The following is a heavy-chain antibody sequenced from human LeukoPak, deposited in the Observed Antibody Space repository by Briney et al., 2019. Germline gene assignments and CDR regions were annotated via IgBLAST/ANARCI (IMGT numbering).Heavy chain of an antibody. J-gene: IGHJ4*02. CDR3: ARDGACNTTRCFTYYYDY. V-gene: IGHV3-21*01. Sequence: GGSLRLSCAASGFTFSSYNMNWVRQAPGKGLEWVSSISSSSSYIYYAESVKGRFTISRDNAKNSLYLQMNGLRAEDTAVYYCARDGACNTTRCFTYYYDYWGQGTLVTVSS. CDR1: GFTFSSYN. D-gene: IGHD2-2*02. CDR2: ISSSSSYI.